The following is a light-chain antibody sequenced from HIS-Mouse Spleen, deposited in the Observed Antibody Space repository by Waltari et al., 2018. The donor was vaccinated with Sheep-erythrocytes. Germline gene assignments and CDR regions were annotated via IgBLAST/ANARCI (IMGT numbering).Light chain of an antibody. V-gene: IGLV2-11*01. Sequence: QPRSVSGSPGQSVTISCTGTSSDVGGYNYVSWYQQHPGKAPKLMIYDVSKRPSGVPDRFSGSKSVNTASLTISGLQAEDEADYYCCSYAGSYNHVFATGTKVTVL. J-gene: IGLJ1*01. CDR2: DVS. CDR3: CSYAGSYNHV. CDR1: SSDVGGYNY.